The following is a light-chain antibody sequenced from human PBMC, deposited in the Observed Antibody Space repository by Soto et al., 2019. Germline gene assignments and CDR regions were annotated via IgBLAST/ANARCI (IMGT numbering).Light chain of an antibody. CDR1: SNDVGHSSF. J-gene: IGLJ1*01. V-gene: IGLV2-8*01. Sequence: QSALTQPPSASGSPGQSVTISCTGNSNDVGHSSFISWYQQHPGKGPKLIIYEVSKWPSGVPDRFSGSKSGNTASLSVSGLQDEDEADYFCNAQSDSGNHVFGAGTKLTVL. CDR3: NAQSDSGNHV. CDR2: EVS.